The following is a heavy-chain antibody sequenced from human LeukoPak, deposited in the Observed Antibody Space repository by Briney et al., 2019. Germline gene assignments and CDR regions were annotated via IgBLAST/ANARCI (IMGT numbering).Heavy chain of an antibody. V-gene: IGHV1-2*02. CDR1: GYTFTGYY. J-gene: IGHJ4*02. D-gene: IGHD3-22*01. Sequence: APVKVSCKASGYTFTGYYMHWVRQAPGQGLEWMGWINPNSGGTNYAQRFQGRVTMTRDMSISTAYMELSRLRSDDTAVYYCARDYYDSSGYYYDSSAYYYLLDYWGQGTLVTVSS. CDR2: INPNSGGT. CDR3: ARDYYDSSGYYYDSSAYYYLLDY.